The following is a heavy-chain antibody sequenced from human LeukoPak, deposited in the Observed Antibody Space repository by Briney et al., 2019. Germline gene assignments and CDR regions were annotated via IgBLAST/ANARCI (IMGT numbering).Heavy chain of an antibody. J-gene: IGHJ4*02. D-gene: IGHD3-22*01. Sequence: GGSLRLPCAASGFTFSSYGMHWVRQAPGKGLEWVAFIRYDGSNKYYADSVKGRFTISRDNSKNTLYLQMNSLRAEDTAVYYCARVLRRVVVIYYFDYWGQGTLVTVSS. CDR2: IRYDGSNK. CDR3: ARVLRRVVVIYYFDY. V-gene: IGHV3-30*02. CDR1: GFTFSSYG.